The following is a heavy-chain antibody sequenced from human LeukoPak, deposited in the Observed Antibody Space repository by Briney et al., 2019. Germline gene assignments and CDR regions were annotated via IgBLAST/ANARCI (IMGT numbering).Heavy chain of an antibody. CDR1: GGSISSGSYY. Sequence: SQTLSLTCTVSGGSISSGSYYWSWIRQPARKGLEWIGRIYTSGSTNYNPSLKSRVTISVDTSKNQFSLKLSSVTAADTAVYYCARDGVPSRRAHYYDSSGYSVTGFDPWGQGTLVTVSS. V-gene: IGHV4-61*02. D-gene: IGHD3-22*01. J-gene: IGHJ5*02. CDR3: ARDGVPSRRAHYYDSSGYSVTGFDP. CDR2: IYTSGST.